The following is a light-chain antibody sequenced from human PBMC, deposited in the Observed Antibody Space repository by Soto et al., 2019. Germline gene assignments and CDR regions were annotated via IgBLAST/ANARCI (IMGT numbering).Light chain of an antibody. CDR2: DVS. V-gene: IGLV2-14*01. CDR1: SSDVGGYNY. Sequence: QSALTQPASVSGSPGPSITISCTGTSSDVGGYNYVSWYQQHPGKAPKLMIYDVSNRPSGVSNRFSGSKSGNTASLTISGRQAEDEADYYCSSYTSSSTFVVFGGGTKLTVL. CDR3: SSYTSSSTFVV. J-gene: IGLJ2*01.